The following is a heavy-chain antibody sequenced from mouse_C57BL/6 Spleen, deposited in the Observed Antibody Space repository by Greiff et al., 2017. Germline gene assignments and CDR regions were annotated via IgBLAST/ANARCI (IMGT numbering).Heavy chain of an antibody. Sequence: QVQLQQPGAELVRPGSSVKLSCKASGYTFTSYWMHWVKQRPIQGLEWIGNIDPSDSETHYNQKFKDKATLTVDKSSSTAYMQLSSLTSEDSAVYYCARGTVLAKQAWFAYWGQGTLVTVSA. V-gene: IGHV1-52*01. CDR2: IDPSDSET. J-gene: IGHJ3*01. CDR3: ARGTVLAKQAWFAY. CDR1: GYTFTSYW. D-gene: IGHD1-1*01.